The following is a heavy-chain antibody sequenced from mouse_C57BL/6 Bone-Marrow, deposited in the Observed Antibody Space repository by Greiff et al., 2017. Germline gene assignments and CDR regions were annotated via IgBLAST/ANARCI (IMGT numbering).Heavy chain of an antibody. CDR2: IDPENGDT. J-gene: IGHJ2*01. CDR1: GFNIKDDY. Sequence: EVQLQQSGAELVRPGASVKLSCTASGFNIKDDYMHWVKQRPEQGLEWIGWIDPENGDTEYASKFQGKATITADTSSNTAYLQLSSLTSEDTAVYYCTTHYGNYYFDYWGQGTTLTVSS. D-gene: IGHD2-1*01. CDR3: TTHYGNYYFDY. V-gene: IGHV14-4*01.